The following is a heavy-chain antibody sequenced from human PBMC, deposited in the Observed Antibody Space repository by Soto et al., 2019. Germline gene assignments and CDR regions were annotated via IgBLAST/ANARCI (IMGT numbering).Heavy chain of an antibody. CDR1: GFTFSGSA. J-gene: IGHJ6*02. CDR3: TSPARITMVRAPYYYYGMDV. D-gene: IGHD3-10*01. CDR2: IRSKANSYAT. V-gene: IGHV3-73*01. Sequence: GGSLRLSCAASGFTFSGSAMHWVRQASGKGLEWVGRIRSKANSYATAYAASVKGRFTISRDDSKNTAYLQMNSLKTEDTAVYYCTSPARITMVRAPYYYYGMDVWGQGTTVTVSS.